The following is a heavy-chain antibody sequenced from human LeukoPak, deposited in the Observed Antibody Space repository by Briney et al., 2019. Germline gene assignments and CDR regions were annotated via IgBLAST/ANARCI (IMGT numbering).Heavy chain of an antibody. Sequence: PGGSLRLSCAASGFTFSSYSMTWVRQAPGKGLEWVSSISSSSSYIYYAYSVKGRLTIYRDNAKNSLYLHMNSMRAEDTAVYYCARGRNLRYFDWAPHWFDPWGQGTLVTVSS. CDR3: ARGRNLRYFDWAPHWFDP. D-gene: IGHD3-9*01. CDR2: ISSSSSYI. V-gene: IGHV3-21*01. CDR1: GFTFSSYS. J-gene: IGHJ5*02.